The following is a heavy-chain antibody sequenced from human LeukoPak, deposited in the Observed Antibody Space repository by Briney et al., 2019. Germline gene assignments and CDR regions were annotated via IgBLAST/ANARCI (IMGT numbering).Heavy chain of an antibody. J-gene: IGHJ4*02. Sequence: GASVKVSCTVSGSSLSELSLYWVRQAPGKGLEWMGGFDVIDGETFYAQKFQGRVTMTEDSSTATAYMELSSLGSDDTAFYYCAAGRPYSLLDYWGQGTLLIVTS. CDR2: FDVIDGET. D-gene: IGHD5-18*01. CDR1: GSSLSELS. V-gene: IGHV1-24*01. CDR3: AAGRPYSLLDY.